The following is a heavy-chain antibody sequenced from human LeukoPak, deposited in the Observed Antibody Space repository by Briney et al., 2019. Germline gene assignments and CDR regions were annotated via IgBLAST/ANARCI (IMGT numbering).Heavy chain of an antibody. CDR2: ISYDGSNK. J-gene: IGHJ6*03. V-gene: IGHV3-30-3*01. CDR3: ASTTLASGYWPQYYYYYMDV. CDR1: GFTFSSYA. D-gene: IGHD3-3*01. Sequence: GGSLRLSCAASGFTFSSYAMHWVRQAPGKRLEWVAVISYDGSNKYYADSVKGRFTISRDNSKNTLYLQMNSLRAEDTAVYYCASTTLASGYWPQYYYYYMDVWGKGTTVTVSS.